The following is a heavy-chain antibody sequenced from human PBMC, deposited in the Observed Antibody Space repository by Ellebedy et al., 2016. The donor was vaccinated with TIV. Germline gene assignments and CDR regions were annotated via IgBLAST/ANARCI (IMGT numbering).Heavy chain of an antibody. CDR3: ATPGLAAAGTPHGDYYYYGMDV. J-gene: IGHJ6*02. D-gene: IGHD6-13*01. V-gene: IGHV3-66*01. CDR1: GFTVRSNY. CDR2: IYSGVST. Sequence: GESLKISCAASGFTVRSNYMSWVRQAPGKGLEWVTVIYSGVSTYYADSVKGRFTISRDNSKNTLYLQMNSLRAEDTAVYYCATPGLAAAGTPHGDYYYYGMDVWGQGTTVTVSS.